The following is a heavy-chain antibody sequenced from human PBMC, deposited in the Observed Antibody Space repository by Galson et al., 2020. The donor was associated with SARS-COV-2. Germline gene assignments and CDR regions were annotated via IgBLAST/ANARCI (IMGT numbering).Heavy chain of an antibody. D-gene: IGHD1-26*01. V-gene: IGHV3-30-3*01. CDR1: GFTFSSYA. CDR3: AAELLHAFEI. CDR2: ISYDGSNK. J-gene: IGHJ3*02. Sequence: GKSLKISCAASGFTFSSYAMHWVRQAPGKGLEWVAVISYDGSNKYYADYVKGRFTISRDNSKNTLYLQMNSLRAEDTAVYYCAAELLHAFEIWGQGTMVTVSS.